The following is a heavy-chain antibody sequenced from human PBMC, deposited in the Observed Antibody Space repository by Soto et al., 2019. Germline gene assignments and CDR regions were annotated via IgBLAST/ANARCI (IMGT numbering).Heavy chain of an antibody. V-gene: IGHV5-51*01. CDR2: IXPGDYXT. D-gene: IGHD1-20*01. CDR1: EYSFTSYW. J-gene: IGHJ6*02. Sequence: PXXSLQISCKGSEYSFTSYWIGWVRQMPGRGVEWMRIIXPGDYXTGYSQYFQGXXTISADKXXSTDYLQWSRLKASDTAMYYCARSITGHYGMDVWGQGTTVTVSS. CDR3: ARSITGHYGMDV.